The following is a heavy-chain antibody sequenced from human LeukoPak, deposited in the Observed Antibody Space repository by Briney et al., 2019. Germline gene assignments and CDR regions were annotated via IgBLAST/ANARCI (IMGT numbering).Heavy chain of an antibody. CDR1: GYTFTGYY. V-gene: IGHV1-2*06. CDR3: ARDLGGSYYNYFDY. Sequence: ASVKVSCKASGYTFTGYYMHWVRQAPGQGLEWMGRMNPNSGGTNYAQKFQGRVTMTRDTSISTAYMELSRLRSDDTSVYYCARDLGGSYYNYFDYWGQGTLVTVSS. J-gene: IGHJ4*02. CDR2: MNPNSGGT. D-gene: IGHD1-26*01.